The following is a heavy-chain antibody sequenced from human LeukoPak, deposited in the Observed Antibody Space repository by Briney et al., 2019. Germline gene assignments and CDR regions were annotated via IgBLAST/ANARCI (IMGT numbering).Heavy chain of an antibody. V-gene: IGHV1-69*06. CDR1: GGTFSSYA. CDR2: IIPIFGTA. D-gene: IGHD3-22*01. Sequence: WASVKVSCKASGGTFSSYAISWVRQAPGQGLEWMGGIIPIFGTANYAQKFQGRVTITADKSTSTAYMELSSLRSEDTAVYYCARGVYDSGLDYWGQGTLVTVSS. CDR3: ARGVYDSGLDY. J-gene: IGHJ4*02.